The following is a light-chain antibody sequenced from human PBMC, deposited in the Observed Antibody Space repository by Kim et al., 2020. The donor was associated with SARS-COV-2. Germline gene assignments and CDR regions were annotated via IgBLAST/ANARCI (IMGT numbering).Light chain of an antibody. Sequence: WSPGERASLSGRASQSVGNAFAWYQQKPGQPPRLLIYDAFSRATGIPARFSASGSGTDFTLTISSLEPEDFAVYYCQQRGNWPLTFGQGTKVDIK. J-gene: IGKJ1*01. CDR2: DAF. CDR3: QQRGNWPLT. CDR1: QSVGNA. V-gene: IGKV3-11*01.